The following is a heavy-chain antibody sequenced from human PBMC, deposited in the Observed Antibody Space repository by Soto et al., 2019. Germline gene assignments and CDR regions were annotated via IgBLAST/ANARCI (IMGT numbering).Heavy chain of an antibody. CDR3: ARDDWFGELLGF. CDR2: ISSSNSYI. CDR1: GFTFSSYS. Sequence: LRLSCAASGFTFSSYSMNWVRQAPGKGLEWVSSISSSNSYIYYVDSVKGQFTISRDNAKNSLYLQMNSLRAEDTAVYYCARDDWFGELLGFWGQGTLVTVSS. D-gene: IGHD3-10*01. J-gene: IGHJ4*02. V-gene: IGHV3-21*01.